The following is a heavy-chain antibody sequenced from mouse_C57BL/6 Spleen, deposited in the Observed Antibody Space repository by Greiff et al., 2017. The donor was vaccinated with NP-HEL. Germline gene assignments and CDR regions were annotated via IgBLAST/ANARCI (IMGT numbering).Heavy chain of an antibody. D-gene: IGHD3-3*01. CDR3: TTGDGAY. CDR1: GFNIKDDY. J-gene: IGHJ3*01. Sequence: EVQVVESGAELVRPGASVKLSCTASGFNIKDDYMHWVKQRPEQGLEWIGWIDPENGDTEYASKFQGKATITADTSSNTAYLQLSSLTSEDTAVYYCTTGDGAYWGQGTLVTVSA. CDR2: IDPENGDT. V-gene: IGHV14-4*01.